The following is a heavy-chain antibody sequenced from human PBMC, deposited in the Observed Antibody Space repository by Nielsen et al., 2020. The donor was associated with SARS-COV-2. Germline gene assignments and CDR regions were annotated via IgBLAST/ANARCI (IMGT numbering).Heavy chain of an antibody. CDR3: ARDHIGIGYGGNSYYYYGMDV. J-gene: IGHJ6*02. Sequence: VRQAPGKGLEWVALISFDGSHKYYADSVKGRFAISRDNSKNALFLQMNSLRAEDTAVYYCARDHIGIGYGGNSYYYYGMDVWGQGTTVTVSS. V-gene: IGHV3-30*09. D-gene: IGHD4-23*01. CDR2: ISFDGSHK.